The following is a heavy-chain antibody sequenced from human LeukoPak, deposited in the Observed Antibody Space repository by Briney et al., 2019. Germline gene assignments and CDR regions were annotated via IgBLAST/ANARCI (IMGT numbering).Heavy chain of an antibody. CDR1: GFTFSSYA. CDR2: ISGSGGST. D-gene: IGHD1-26*01. J-gene: IGHJ4*02. Sequence: GGSLRLSCAVSGFTFSSYAMSWVRQAPGKGLEWVSGISGSGGSTYYADSVEGRFTISRDNSKNTLYLQMNSLRAEDTAVYYCAKDSGSYYFDYWGQGTLVTVSS. V-gene: IGHV3-23*01. CDR3: AKDSGSYYFDY.